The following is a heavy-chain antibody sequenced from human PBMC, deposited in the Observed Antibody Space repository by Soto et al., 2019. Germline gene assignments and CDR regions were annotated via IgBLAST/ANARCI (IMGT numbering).Heavy chain of an antibody. Sequence: LSLTCKVSGTSIRHFYWTWIRQTAGKGLEWIGRIYITGTTSLNPSLKSRVTMSMDTSKNEFSLNLTSVTAADTAVYYCVRDRADFSSTYYHYFSVWGRGIQVTVSS. CDR3: VRDRADFSSTYYHYFSV. D-gene: IGHD2-2*01. CDR2: IYITGTT. J-gene: IGHJ2*01. V-gene: IGHV4-4*07. CDR1: GTSIRHFY.